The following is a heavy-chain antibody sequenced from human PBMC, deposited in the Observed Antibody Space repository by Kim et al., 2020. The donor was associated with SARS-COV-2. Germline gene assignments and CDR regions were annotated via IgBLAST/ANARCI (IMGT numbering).Heavy chain of an antibody. CDR2: IYPGYSDT. Sequence: GESLKISCKGSGYSFTTYWIGWVRQMPGKGLEWMGIIYPGYSDTRYSPSFQGQVTISVDKSMSIAYLQWSSLKASDTATYYCARPSWDYYGSGSYYIVHLGQGTLVTVSS. V-gene: IGHV5-51*01. D-gene: IGHD3-10*01. J-gene: IGHJ4*02. CDR1: GYSFTTYW. CDR3: ARPSWDYYGSGSYYIVH.